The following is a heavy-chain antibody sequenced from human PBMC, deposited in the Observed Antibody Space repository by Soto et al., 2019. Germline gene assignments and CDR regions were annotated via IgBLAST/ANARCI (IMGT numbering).Heavy chain of an antibody. Sequence: GGSLRLSCSASGFTFSSYAMHWVRKAPGKGLEYVSAISSNGGSAYYAASVKGRFTISSANSKNTLYLQMSSLRAEDTAVYSFVKDRVMLLTVTSGGFDYWGQGTLVTVSS. J-gene: IGHJ4*02. CDR2: ISSNGGSA. CDR1: GFTFSSYA. V-gene: IGHV3-64D*06. D-gene: IGHD4-4*01. CDR3: VKDRVMLLTVTSGGFDY.